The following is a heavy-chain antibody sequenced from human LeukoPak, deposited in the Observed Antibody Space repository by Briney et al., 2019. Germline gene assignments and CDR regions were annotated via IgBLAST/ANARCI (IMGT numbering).Heavy chain of an antibody. CDR3: ARRNYYGSGSYYTY. CDR2: IYYSGST. Sequence: SETLSLTCAVYGGSFSNYYWSWIRQPPGKGLEWIGYIYYSGSTNYNPSLKSRVTISVDTSKNQFSLKLSSVTAADTAVYYCARRNYYGSGSYYTYWGQGTLVTVSS. D-gene: IGHD3-10*01. J-gene: IGHJ4*02. V-gene: IGHV4-59*08. CDR1: GGSFSNYY.